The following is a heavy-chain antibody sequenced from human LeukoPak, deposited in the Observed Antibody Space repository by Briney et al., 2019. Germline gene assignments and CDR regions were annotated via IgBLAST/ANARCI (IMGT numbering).Heavy chain of an antibody. J-gene: IGHJ4*02. Sequence: SETLSLTCTVSGGSISSSSYSWGWIRQPPGKGLEWIGTIYYSGSTYYNPSLKSRVTISEDTSKNQFSLNLSSVTAADTAVYYCARYASSGYYRYYFDYWGQGTLVNVSS. D-gene: IGHD3-22*01. CDR3: ARYASSGYYRYYFDY. V-gene: IGHV4-39*01. CDR2: IYYSGST. CDR1: GGSISSSSYS.